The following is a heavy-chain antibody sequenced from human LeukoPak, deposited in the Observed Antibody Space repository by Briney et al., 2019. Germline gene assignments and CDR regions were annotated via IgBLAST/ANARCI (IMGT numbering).Heavy chain of an antibody. Sequence: ASVKVSCKASGGTFSSYAISWVRQAPGQGLEWMGGIIPIFGTANYAQKFQGRVTITADESTSTVYMELSSLRSEDTAVYYCARAVAVTRFFFDYWGQGTLVTVSS. CDR3: ARAVAVTRFFFDY. CDR2: IIPIFGTA. V-gene: IGHV1-69*13. CDR1: GGTFSSYA. D-gene: IGHD4-17*01. J-gene: IGHJ4*02.